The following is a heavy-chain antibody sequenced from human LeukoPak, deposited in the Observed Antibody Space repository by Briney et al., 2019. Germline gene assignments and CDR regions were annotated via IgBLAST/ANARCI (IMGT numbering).Heavy chain of an antibody. CDR2: ISSSSYI. J-gene: IGHJ4*02. CDR1: GFTFSSYS. D-gene: IGHD1-1*01. Sequence: PGGSLRLSCAASGFTFSSYSMNWVRQAPGKGLEWVSSISSSSYIYYADSVKGRFTISRDSAKNSLYLQMNSLRAEDTAVYYCATTTGTTWGYFDYWGQGTLVTVSS. V-gene: IGHV3-21*01. CDR3: ATTTGTTWGYFDY.